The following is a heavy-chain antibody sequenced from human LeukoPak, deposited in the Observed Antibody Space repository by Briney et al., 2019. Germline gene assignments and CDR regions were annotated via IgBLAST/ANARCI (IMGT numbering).Heavy chain of an antibody. D-gene: IGHD6-25*01. CDR1: GGSMSDSRT. Sequence: PSETLSLTCSVSGGSMSDSRTWGWVRQPPGKGLEWIANIHDVGRTAPNPSLSSRLTISQDRSKHQFSLKVSSVTAADTAFYYCAKVLTAAGLDLWGQGILVTVSS. CDR3: AKVLTAAGLDL. CDR2: IHDVGRT. J-gene: IGHJ5*02. V-gene: IGHV4/OR15-8*01.